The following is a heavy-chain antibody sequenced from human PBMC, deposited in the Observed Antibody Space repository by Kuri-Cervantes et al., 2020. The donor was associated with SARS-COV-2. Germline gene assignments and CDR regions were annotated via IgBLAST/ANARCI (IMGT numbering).Heavy chain of an antibody. D-gene: IGHD6-13*01. CDR1: GGSISSYY. J-gene: IGHJ4*02. V-gene: IGHV4-59*12. CDR3: ARGRRQQLVRGFDY. CDR2: IYYSGST. Sequence: SETLSLTCTVSGGSISSYYWSWIRQPPGKGLEWIGYIYYSGSTNYNPSLKSRVTISVDTSKNQFSLKLSSVTAADTAVYYCARGRRQQLVRGFDYWGQGTLVTVSS.